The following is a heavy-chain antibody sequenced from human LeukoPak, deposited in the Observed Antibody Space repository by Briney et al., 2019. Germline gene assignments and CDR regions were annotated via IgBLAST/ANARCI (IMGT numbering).Heavy chain of an antibody. D-gene: IGHD5-12*01. CDR2: IYPSDSDT. CDR1: GYSFTNYW. Sequence: GESLKISCMGSGYSFTNYWIGWVRQVPGSGLECMGVIYPSDSDTRYSPSFQGQVTISADKSIDTAYLQWSSLKASDTAMYYCARQRDSGFDFDSWGQGTLVTVSS. J-gene: IGHJ4*02. V-gene: IGHV5-51*01. CDR3: ARQRDSGFDFDS.